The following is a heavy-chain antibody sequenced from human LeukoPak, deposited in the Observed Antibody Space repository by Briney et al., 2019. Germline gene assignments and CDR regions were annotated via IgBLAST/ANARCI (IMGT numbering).Heavy chain of an antibody. V-gene: IGHV3-23*01. CDR2: ISGSGGTT. CDR1: GFTFTSYA. D-gene: IGHD6-13*01. Sequence: PGGSLRLSCVASGFTFTSYAMTWVRQAPGKGLEWVSSISGSGGTTYYADSVKGRFTISRDNSKNTLYLQINSLRAEDTAVYYCARGTATARGWFDPWGQGTLVTVSS. J-gene: IGHJ5*02. CDR3: ARGTATARGWFDP.